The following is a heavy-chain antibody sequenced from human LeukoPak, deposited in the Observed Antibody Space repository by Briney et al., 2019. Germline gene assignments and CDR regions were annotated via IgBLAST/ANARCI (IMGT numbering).Heavy chain of an antibody. Sequence: PSETLSLTXTVSGGSISSYYWSWIRQPPGKGLEWIGYIYYSGSTNYNPSLKSRVTISVDTSKNQFSLKLSSVTAADTAVYYCAREIKMFYYGSGSYYYYYYMDVWGKGTTVTVSS. CDR3: AREIKMFYYGSGSYYYYYYMDV. D-gene: IGHD3-10*01. CDR2: IYYSGST. V-gene: IGHV4-59*01. CDR1: GGSISSYY. J-gene: IGHJ6*03.